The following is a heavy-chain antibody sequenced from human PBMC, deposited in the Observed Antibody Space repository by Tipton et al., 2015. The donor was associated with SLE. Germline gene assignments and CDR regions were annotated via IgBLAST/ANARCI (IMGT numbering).Heavy chain of an antibody. V-gene: IGHV4-34*01. CDR1: GESLRAYY. D-gene: IGHD5-24*01. CDR2: INHSGST. Sequence: GLVKPSETLSLTCAVYGESLRAYYWTWIRQPPGKGLEWIGEINHSGSTKYNPSLKSRVTISQDSSKNQFFLRLNSVTAADTAVYYCATPGWPAFERWGQGTMVIVSS. CDR3: ATPGWPAFER. J-gene: IGHJ3*02.